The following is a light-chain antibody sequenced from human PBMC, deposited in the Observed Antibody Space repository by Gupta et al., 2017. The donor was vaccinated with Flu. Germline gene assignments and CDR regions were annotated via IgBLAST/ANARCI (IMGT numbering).Light chain of an antibody. CDR1: TGAVTSGNY. J-gene: IGLJ3*02. V-gene: IGLV7-46*01. CDR2: DNN. CDR3: LLTQTGAPRHGE. Sequence: TWASSTGAVTSGNYHYWFQQKPDQAPTTLIFDNNNNHSWTPARFSGSLLGGTAALTLSRAQPEEEAEYYCLLTQTGAPRHGEFGGGTKLTVL.